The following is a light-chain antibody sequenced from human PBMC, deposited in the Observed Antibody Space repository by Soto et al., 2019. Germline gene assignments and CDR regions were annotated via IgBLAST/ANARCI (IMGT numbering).Light chain of an antibody. CDR2: TNN. CDR1: SSNIGSNT. J-gene: IGLJ3*02. Sequence: QAVVTQPPSASGTPGQRVTISCSGSSSNIGSNTVNWYQQLPGTAPKLLIYTNNQRPSGVPDRFSGSKSDTSASLAISGLQSEDEADYFCAAWDDSGAWVFGGGTKLTVL. V-gene: IGLV1-44*01. CDR3: AAWDDSGAWV.